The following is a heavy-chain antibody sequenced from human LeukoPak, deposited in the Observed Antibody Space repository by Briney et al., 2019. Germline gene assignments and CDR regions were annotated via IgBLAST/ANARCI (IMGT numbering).Heavy chain of an antibody. J-gene: IGHJ5*02. Sequence: ASVKVSCKASGYTFTSYGISWVRQAPGQGLEWMGWISAYNGNTNYAQKLQGRVTMTTDTSTSTAYMELRSLRSDGTAVYYCARVVVVAATPGWFDPWGQGTLVTVSS. CDR2: ISAYNGNT. V-gene: IGHV1-18*01. CDR3: ARVVVVAATPGWFDP. CDR1: GYTFTSYG. D-gene: IGHD2-15*01.